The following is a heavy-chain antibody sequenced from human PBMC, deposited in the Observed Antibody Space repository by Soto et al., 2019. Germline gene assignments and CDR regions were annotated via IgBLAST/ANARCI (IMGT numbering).Heavy chain of an antibody. J-gene: IGHJ5*02. Sequence: GASVKVSCKASGYTFTGNYMHWVRQAPRQGLEWMGWINPNSGGTNYAQKFQGWVTMTRDTSISTAYMELSRLRSDDTAVYYCARANYYGSGSYYNSYNWFDPWGQGTLVTVSS. CDR1: GYTFTGNY. V-gene: IGHV1-2*04. D-gene: IGHD3-10*01. CDR3: ARANYYGSGSYYNSYNWFDP. CDR2: INPNSGGT.